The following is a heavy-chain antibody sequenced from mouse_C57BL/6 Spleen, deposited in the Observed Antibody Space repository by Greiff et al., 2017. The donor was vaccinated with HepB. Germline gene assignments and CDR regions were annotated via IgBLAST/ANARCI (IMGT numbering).Heavy chain of an antibody. J-gene: IGHJ2*01. CDR1: GFSLTSYG. Sequence: QVQLKESGPGLVQPSQSLSITCTVSGFSLTSYGVHWVRQSPGKGLEWLGVIWSGGSTDYNAAFISRLSISKDNSKSQVFFKMHSLQADDTAIYYYTRNFYDGHHFVDYWGQGTTLTVSS. D-gene: IGHD2-3*01. V-gene: IGHV2-2*01. CDR2: IWSGGST. CDR3: TRNFYDGHHFVDY.